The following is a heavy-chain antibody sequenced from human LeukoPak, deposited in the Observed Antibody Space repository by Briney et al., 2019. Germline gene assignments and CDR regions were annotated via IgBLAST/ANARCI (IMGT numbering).Heavy chain of an antibody. V-gene: IGHV4-61*02. CDR2: IYTSGST. D-gene: IGHD2-2*02. J-gene: IGHJ6*03. CDR1: GGSISSGSYY. Sequence: SQTLSLTCTVSGGSISSGSYYWSWIRQPAGKGLEWIGRIYTSGSTNYNPSLKSRATISVDTSKNQFSLKLSSVTAADTAVYYCARAIGYCSSTSCYTREYYYYYYVDVWGKGTTVTVSS. CDR3: ARAIGYCSSTSCYTREYYYYYYVDV.